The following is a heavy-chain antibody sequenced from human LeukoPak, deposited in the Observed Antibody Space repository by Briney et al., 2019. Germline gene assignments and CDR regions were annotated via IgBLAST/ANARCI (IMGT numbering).Heavy chain of an antibody. D-gene: IGHD2-8*02. CDR3: ARASVGWWLDRPYYMDV. CDR1: GFTFSSYA. V-gene: IGHV3-30*04. J-gene: IGHJ6*03. CDR2: ISYDGSNK. Sequence: PGGSLRLSCAASGFTFSSYAMHWVRQAPGKGLEWVAVISYDGSNKYYADSVKGRFTISRDNSKNTLYLQMNSLRAEDTAVYYCARASVGWWLDRPYYMDVWGKGTTVTVSS.